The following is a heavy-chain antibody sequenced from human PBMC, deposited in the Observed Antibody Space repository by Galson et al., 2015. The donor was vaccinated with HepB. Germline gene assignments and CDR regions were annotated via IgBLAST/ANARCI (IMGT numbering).Heavy chain of an antibody. J-gene: IGHJ6*03. CDR3: ARDHIDFWSGYYVSDYYYYYMDV. D-gene: IGHD3-3*01. Sequence: SVKVSCKASGYTFTSYYMHWVRQAPGQGLEWMGIINPSGGSTSYAQKFQGRVTMTRDTSTSTVYMELSSLRSEDTAVYYCARDHIDFWSGYYVSDYYYYYMDVWGKGTTVTVSS. CDR2: INPSGGST. CDR1: GYTFTSYY. V-gene: IGHV1-46*01.